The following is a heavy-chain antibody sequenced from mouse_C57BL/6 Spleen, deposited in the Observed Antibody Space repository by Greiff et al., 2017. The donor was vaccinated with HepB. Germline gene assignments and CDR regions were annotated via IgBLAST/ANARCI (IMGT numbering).Heavy chain of an antibody. CDR1: GYTFTSYW. Sequence: QVQLQQPGAELVKPGASVKLSCKASGYTFTSYWMQWVKQRPGQGLEWIGEIDPSDSYTNYNQKFKGKATLTVDTSSSTAYMQLSSLTSEDSAVYYCARCQLRGYAMDYWGQGTSVTVSS. J-gene: IGHJ4*01. V-gene: IGHV1-50*01. CDR2: IDPSDSYT. CDR3: ARCQLRGYAMDY. D-gene: IGHD3-2*02.